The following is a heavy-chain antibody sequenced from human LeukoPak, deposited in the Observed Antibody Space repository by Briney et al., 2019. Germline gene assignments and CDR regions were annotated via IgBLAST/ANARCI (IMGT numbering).Heavy chain of an antibody. Sequence: GGSLRLSCAASGFTFSSYDVHWVRHAPGKGLECVAFIRYDGSDKYYADSVKGRFILSRDNSRNTLSLEMNSLRAEDTAVYYCAKDHVGTWSALDYWGQGTLVTVSS. D-gene: IGHD6-13*01. CDR1: GFTFSSYD. J-gene: IGHJ4*02. V-gene: IGHV3-30*02. CDR2: IRYDGSDK. CDR3: AKDHVGTWSALDY.